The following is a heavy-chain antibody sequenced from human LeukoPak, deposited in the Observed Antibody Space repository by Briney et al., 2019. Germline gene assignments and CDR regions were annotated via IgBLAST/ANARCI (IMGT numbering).Heavy chain of an antibody. D-gene: IGHD3-22*01. CDR2: IIPILGIA. CDR1: GGTFSSYA. Sequence: GASVKVSCKASGGTFSSYAISWVRQAPGQGLEWMGRIIPILGIANYAQKFQGRVTITADKSTNTAYMELSSLRSEDTAVYYCARDLQNYYDTSWGQGTLVTVSS. V-gene: IGHV1-69*04. CDR3: ARDLQNYYDTS. J-gene: IGHJ4*02.